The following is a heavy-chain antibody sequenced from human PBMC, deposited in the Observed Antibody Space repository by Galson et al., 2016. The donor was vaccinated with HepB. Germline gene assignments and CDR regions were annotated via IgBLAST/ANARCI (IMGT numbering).Heavy chain of an antibody. J-gene: IGHJ1*01. CDR2: IYHSGAT. CDR1: GDSIISSNW. D-gene: IGHD3-3*01. V-gene: IGHV4-4*02. Sequence: SETLSLTCAVSGDSIISSNWWTWVRQPPGKGLEWIGEIYHSGATHYNPSLESRATISRDKSKNQFSLKLTSVTAADTAMYYCARDGVRWSPVEYFHHWGQGTLVSVSS. CDR3: ARDGVRWSPVEYFHH.